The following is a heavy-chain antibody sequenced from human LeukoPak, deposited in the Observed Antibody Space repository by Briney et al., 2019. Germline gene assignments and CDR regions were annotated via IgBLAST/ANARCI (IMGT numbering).Heavy chain of an antibody. D-gene: IGHD2-21*02. J-gene: IGHJ4*02. CDR3: AKDQIVVVTAIFDY. CDR1: GFTVSSNY. Sequence: GGSLRLSCAASGFTVSSNYMSWVRQAPGKGLEWVSAISGSGGSTYYADSVKGRFTISRDNSKNTLYLQMNSLRAEDTAVYYCAKDQIVVVTAIFDYWGQGTLVTVSS. CDR2: ISGSGGST. V-gene: IGHV3-23*01.